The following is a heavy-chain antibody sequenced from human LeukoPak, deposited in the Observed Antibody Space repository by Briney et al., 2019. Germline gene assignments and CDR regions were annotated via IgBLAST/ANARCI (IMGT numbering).Heavy chain of an antibody. J-gene: IGHJ1*01. V-gene: IGHV3-21*01. D-gene: IGHD6-13*01. Sequence: GGSLRLSCAASGFTFSSYSMNWVRQAPGKGLEWVSSISSSSSYIYYADSVKGRFTVSRDNAENSLSLQMNSLRAEDSAIYHCARGPRNSSSYQYFQHWGQGTLVTVSA. CDR3: ARGPRNSSSYQYFQH. CDR2: ISSSSSYI. CDR1: GFTFSSYS.